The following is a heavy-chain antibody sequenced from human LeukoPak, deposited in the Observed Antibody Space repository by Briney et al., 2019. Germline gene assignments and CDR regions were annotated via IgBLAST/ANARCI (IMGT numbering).Heavy chain of an antibody. CDR3: ARDYYDGSGYYPWYGMDV. J-gene: IGHJ6*02. Sequence: PGGSLRLSCAASGFTFSSYSMNWVRQAPGKGLEWVSSISSSSSYIYYADSVKGRFTISRDNAKNSLYLQMNSLRAEDTAVYYCARDYYDGSGYYPWYGMDVWGQGTTVTVSS. V-gene: IGHV3-21*01. CDR2: ISSSSSYI. D-gene: IGHD3-22*01. CDR1: GFTFSSYS.